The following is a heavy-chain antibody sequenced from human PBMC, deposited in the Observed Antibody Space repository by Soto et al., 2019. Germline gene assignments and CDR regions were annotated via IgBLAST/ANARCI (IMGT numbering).Heavy chain of an antibody. CDR3: VRDDKWAFDI. CDR2: ISVGSGSI. Sequence: EVHLEESGGGLVQPGRSRRISCAASGFTFSSYAMNWVRQAPGKGREWISYISVGSGSIFYADSVRGRFTISRDDAQNSVYLQMDTLRYEDTAMYYCVRDDKWAFDIWGQGTTVIVSS. CDR1: GFTFSSYA. V-gene: IGHV3-48*02. J-gene: IGHJ3*02. D-gene: IGHD1-26*01.